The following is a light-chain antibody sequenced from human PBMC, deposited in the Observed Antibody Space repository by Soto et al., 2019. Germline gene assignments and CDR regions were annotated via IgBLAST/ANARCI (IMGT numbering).Light chain of an antibody. CDR1: SSDVGGYNY. CDR2: EVS. Sequence: QSALTQHASVSGSPGQSITISCTGTSSDVGGYNYVSWYQQHPGKAPKLMIYEVSNRPSGVSNRFSGSKSGNTASLTISGLQADDEDDYYCSSYTSSSTLVFGTGTKVTVL. CDR3: SSYTSSSTLV. J-gene: IGLJ1*01. V-gene: IGLV2-14*01.